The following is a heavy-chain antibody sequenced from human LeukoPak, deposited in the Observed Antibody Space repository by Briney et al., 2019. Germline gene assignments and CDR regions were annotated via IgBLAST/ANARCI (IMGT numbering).Heavy chain of an antibody. CDR2: IIPIFGIA. CDR3: ATRWSGGDDYGDLLDY. D-gene: IGHD4-17*01. V-gene: IGHV1-69*04. CDR1: GGTFSSYA. Sequence: ASVKVSCKASGGTFSSYAISWVRQAPGQVLEWMGRIIPIFGIANYAQKFQGRVTITADKSTSTAYMELSSLRSEDTAVYYCATRWSGGDDYGDLLDYWGQGTLVTVSS. J-gene: IGHJ4*02.